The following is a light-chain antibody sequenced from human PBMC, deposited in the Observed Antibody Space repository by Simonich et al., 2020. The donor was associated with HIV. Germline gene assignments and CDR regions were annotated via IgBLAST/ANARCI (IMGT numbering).Light chain of an antibody. J-gene: IGLJ3*02. CDR1: SSDVGSYNI. Sequence: QPALTQPASVSGSPGQSITISCTGTSSDVGSYNIVSWYQQYPGKAPKLMIYEGSKRPSGVSNRFSGSKSGNTASLTISGLQAEDEADYYCCSYAGSNNWVFGGGTKVTVL. CDR3: CSYAGSNNWV. CDR2: EGS. V-gene: IGLV2-23*01.